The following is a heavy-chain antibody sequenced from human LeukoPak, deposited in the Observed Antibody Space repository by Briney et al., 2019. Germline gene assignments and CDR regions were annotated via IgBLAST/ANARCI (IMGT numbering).Heavy chain of an antibody. V-gene: IGHV4-39*07. CDR1: GGSISSNF. D-gene: IGHD5-18*01. CDR3: ARVAMVTGYYFDY. J-gene: IGHJ4*02. CDR2: IYYSGST. Sequence: SETLSLTCTVSGGSISSNFWAWIRQPPGKGLEWIGSIYYSGSTYYNPSLKSRVTISVDTSKNQFSLKLSSVTAADTAVYYCARVAMVTGYYFDYWGQGTLVTVSS.